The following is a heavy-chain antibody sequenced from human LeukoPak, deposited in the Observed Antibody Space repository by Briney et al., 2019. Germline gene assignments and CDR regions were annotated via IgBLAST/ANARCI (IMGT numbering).Heavy chain of an antibody. D-gene: IGHD3-22*01. V-gene: IGHV1-69-2*01. J-gene: IGHJ4*02. CDR1: GYTFTDYY. CDR2: VDPEDGET. Sequence: ASVKISCKVSGYTFTDYYMHWVQQAPGKGLEWMGLVDPEDGETIYAEKFQGRVTMTRDTSISTAYMELSRLRSDDTAVYYCARVSYDSSGYYLFDYWGQGTLVTVSS. CDR3: ARVSYDSSGYYLFDY.